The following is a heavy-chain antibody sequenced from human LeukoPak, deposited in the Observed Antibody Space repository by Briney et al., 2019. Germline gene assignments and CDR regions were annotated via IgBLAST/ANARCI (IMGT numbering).Heavy chain of an antibody. D-gene: IGHD3-10*01. Sequence: ASVKVSCKASGYTFTSYGISWVRQAPGQGLEWMGWISAYNGNTNYAQKLQGRVTMTTDTSTSTAYMELRSLRSDDTAVYYCARARTENYYGSGSYYDWGQGTLVTVSS. CDR1: GYTFTSYG. CDR2: ISAYNGNT. CDR3: ARARTENYYGSGSYYD. J-gene: IGHJ4*02. V-gene: IGHV1-18*01.